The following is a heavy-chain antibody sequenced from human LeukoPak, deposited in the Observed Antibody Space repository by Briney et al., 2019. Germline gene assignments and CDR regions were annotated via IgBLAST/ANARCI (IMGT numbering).Heavy chain of an antibody. CDR3: AKRGSVGTLGHFDY. D-gene: IGHD6-13*01. CDR1: GFIVSSNY. CDR2: INSGGST. Sequence: GGSLRLSCAASGFIVSSNYMSWVRQAPGKGLEWVSVINSGGSTYYADSVKGRFTISRDNSKNTLYLQMNSLRVEDTAVYYCAKRGSVGTLGHFDYWGQGTLVTVSS. V-gene: IGHV3-53*01. J-gene: IGHJ4*02.